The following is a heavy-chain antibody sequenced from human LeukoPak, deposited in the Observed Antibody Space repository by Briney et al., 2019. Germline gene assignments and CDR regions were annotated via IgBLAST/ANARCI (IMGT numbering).Heavy chain of an antibody. J-gene: IGHJ4*02. V-gene: IGHV1-69*04. CDR2: IIPILGIA. D-gene: IGHD5-18*01. Sequence: SVKVSCKSSGGTFSSYAIIWVRQAPGQGLEWMGRIIPILGIANYAQKFQGRVTITADKSTSTAYMELSSLRSEDTAVYYCARGLGNTAMAPDYWGQGTLVTVSS. CDR1: GGTFSSYA. CDR3: ARGLGNTAMAPDY.